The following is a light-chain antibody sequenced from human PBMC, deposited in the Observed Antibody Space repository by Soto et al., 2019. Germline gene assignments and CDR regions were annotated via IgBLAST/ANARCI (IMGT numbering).Light chain of an antibody. CDR1: QSVSSN. Sequence: EIVMTHSPATLSVSPCERATLSCSASQSVSSNLAWYQQKPGQAPRLLIYGAYTRATGITARFSGSGSGTEFTLTISSLQSEDFAVYYCQQYNNWLFLTFGGGTKVDIK. V-gene: IGKV3D-15*01. CDR3: QQYNNWLFLT. J-gene: IGKJ4*01. CDR2: GAY.